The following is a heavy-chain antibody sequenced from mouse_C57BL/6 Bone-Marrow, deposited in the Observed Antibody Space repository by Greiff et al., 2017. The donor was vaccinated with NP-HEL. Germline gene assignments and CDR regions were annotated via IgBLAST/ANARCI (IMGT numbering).Heavy chain of an antibody. J-gene: IGHJ4*01. D-gene: IGHD1-1*01. Sequence: VQRVESGGDLVKPGGSLKLSCAASGFTFSSYGMSWVRQTPDKRLEWVATISSGGSYTYYPDSVKGRFTISRDNAKNTLYLQMSSLKSEDTAMYYCARHTNAMDYWGQGTSVTVSS. V-gene: IGHV5-6*01. CDR2: ISSGGSYT. CDR1: GFTFSSYG. CDR3: ARHTNAMDY.